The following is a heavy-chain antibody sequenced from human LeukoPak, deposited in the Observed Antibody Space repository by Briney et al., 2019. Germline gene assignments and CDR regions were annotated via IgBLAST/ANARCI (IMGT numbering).Heavy chain of an antibody. J-gene: IGHJ4*02. D-gene: IGHD3-10*01. Sequence: LGESLQISCQGSGYSFTSYWIGWVRQLPGKGLEWMGIIYPGDSDTRYSPSFQGQVTISADKSISTAYLQWSSLKASDTAMYYCARQPYYYGSGSYYNWGQGTLVTVSS. CDR2: IYPGDSDT. V-gene: IGHV5-51*01. CDR1: GYSFTSYW. CDR3: ARQPYYYGSGSYYN.